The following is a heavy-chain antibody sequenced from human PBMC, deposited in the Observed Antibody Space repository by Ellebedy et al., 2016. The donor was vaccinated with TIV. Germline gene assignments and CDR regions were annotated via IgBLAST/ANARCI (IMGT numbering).Heavy chain of an antibody. Sequence: GESLKISCAASGFTFSGYAMSWVRQAPGKGLEWVSAITNSGGGTYYADSVKGRFTISRDNSKNTFYLHMNSLRAEDTAVYYCAKGYMSPFDYWGQGTLVTVSS. CDR1: GFTFSGYA. D-gene: IGHD2-2*02. V-gene: IGHV3-23*01. CDR2: ITNSGGGT. J-gene: IGHJ4*02. CDR3: AKGYMSPFDY.